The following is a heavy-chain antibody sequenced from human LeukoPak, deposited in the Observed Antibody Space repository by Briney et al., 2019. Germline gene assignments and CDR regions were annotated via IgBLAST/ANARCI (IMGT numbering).Heavy chain of an antibody. CDR1: GFTFSSYW. Sequence: GGSLRLFCAASGFTFSSYWMSWVRQAPGKGLEWVANIKQDGSEKYYVDSVKGRFTISRDNAKNSLYLQMNSLRAEDTAVYYCARVLEGYCSSTSCQGWFDPWGQGTLVTVSS. J-gene: IGHJ5*02. D-gene: IGHD2-2*01. V-gene: IGHV3-7*01. CDR3: ARVLEGYCSSTSCQGWFDP. CDR2: IKQDGSEK.